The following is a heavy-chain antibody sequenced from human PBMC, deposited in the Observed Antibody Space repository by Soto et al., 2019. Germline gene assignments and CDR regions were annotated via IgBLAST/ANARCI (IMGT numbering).Heavy chain of an antibody. CDR3: ARGKTRGLEWPPDYYYYYGMDV. Sequence: VKVSCKASGGTFSSYAISWVRQAPGQGLEWMGGIIPIFGTASYAQKLQGRVTMTTDTSTSTAYMELRSLRSDDTAVYYCARGKTRGLEWPPDYYYYYGMDVWGQGTTVTVSS. J-gene: IGHJ6*02. CDR2: IIPIFGTA. CDR1: GGTFSSYA. V-gene: IGHV1-69*13. D-gene: IGHD3-3*01.